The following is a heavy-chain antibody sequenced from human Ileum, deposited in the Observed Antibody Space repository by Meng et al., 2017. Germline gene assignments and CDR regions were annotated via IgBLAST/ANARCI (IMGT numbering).Heavy chain of an antibody. CDR1: GGSVTSSSSD. D-gene: IGHD2-2*01. V-gene: IGHV4-39*01. Sequence: QLQLQDSGPGLVKPTATLSLPCIVSGGSVTSSSSDWGWIRQPPGKGLEWIGGITYTGNSYTTPSLKTRLTTSLDTPKNQFSLRLNSLTAADTAVYYCAGQPTSSGAGYSWFDPWGQGILVTVSS. CDR2: ITYTGNS. J-gene: IGHJ5*02. CDR3: AGQPTSSGAGYSWFDP.